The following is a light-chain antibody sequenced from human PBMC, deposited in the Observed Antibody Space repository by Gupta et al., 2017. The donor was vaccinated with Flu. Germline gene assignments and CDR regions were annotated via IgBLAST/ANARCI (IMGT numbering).Light chain of an antibody. CDR1: QDIGSY. CDR3: QKYNSAPPA. CDR2: AAS. V-gene: IGKV1-27*01. Sequence: PSSLSASGGDRVTITCRASQDIGSYLAWYQQKSGQRPKLLIYAASSTQSGVPSRFSASGFGTVFTLTISKLQPEDVATYYCQKYNSAPPAFGGGTKVEIK. J-gene: IGKJ4*01.